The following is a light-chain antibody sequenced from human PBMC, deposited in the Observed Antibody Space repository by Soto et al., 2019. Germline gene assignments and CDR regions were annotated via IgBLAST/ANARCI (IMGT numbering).Light chain of an antibody. CDR3: QQYNTYPWT. V-gene: IGKV1-5*03. CDR1: QTISNW. J-gene: IGKJ1*01. Sequence: DIQMTQSPSTLSASIGDRVTITCRASQTISNWLAWYQQKPGKAPKLLIYEVSRLESGVPSRFSGSGSGTDFPLTVASLQPDDLATYYCQQYNTYPWTFGQGTKVEIK. CDR2: EVS.